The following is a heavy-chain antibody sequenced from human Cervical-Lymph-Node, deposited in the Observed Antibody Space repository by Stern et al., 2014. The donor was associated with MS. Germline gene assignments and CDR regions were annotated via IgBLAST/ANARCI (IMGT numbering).Heavy chain of an antibody. J-gene: IGHJ4*02. Sequence: VQLVQSGGGVVQPGRSLRLSCAASGFTFSSYAMHWARQAPGKGLERVAVISYDGSNKYYADSVKGRFTISRDNSKNTLYLQMNSLRAEDTAVYYCARGVLLGVLRYWGQGTLVTVSS. D-gene: IGHD3-10*01. CDR3: ARGVLLGVLRY. V-gene: IGHV3-30*01. CDR2: ISYDGSNK. CDR1: GFTFSSYA.